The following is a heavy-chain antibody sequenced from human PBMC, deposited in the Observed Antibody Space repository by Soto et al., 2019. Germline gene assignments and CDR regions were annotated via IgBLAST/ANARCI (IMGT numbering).Heavy chain of an antibody. Sequence: GGSLRLSCAASGFTFSSYSMNWVRQAPGKGLEWVSSISSSSSYIYYADSVKGRFTISRDNAKNSLYLQMNSLRAEDTAVYYCARDWGYCSGGSCSLRYFDLWGRGTRVTVSS. CDR1: GFTFSSYS. J-gene: IGHJ2*01. CDR3: ARDWGYCSGGSCSLRYFDL. D-gene: IGHD2-15*01. V-gene: IGHV3-21*01. CDR2: ISSSSSYI.